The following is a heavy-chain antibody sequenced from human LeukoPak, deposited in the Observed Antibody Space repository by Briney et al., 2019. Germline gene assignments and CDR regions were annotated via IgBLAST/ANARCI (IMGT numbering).Heavy chain of an antibody. D-gene: IGHD5-18*01. CDR2: INHSGST. Sequence: KPSETLSLTCAVYGGSFSGYYWSWIRQPPGKGLEWIGEINHSGSTNYNPSLKSRVTISVDTSKNQFSLKLSSVTAADTAVCYCARGRRNSYGQRNWFDPWGQGTLVTVSS. CDR3: ARGRRNSYGQRNWFDP. V-gene: IGHV4-34*01. J-gene: IGHJ5*02. CDR1: GGSFSGYY.